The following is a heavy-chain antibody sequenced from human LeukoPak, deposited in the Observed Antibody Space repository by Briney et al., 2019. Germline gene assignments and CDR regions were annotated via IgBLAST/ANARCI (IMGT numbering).Heavy chain of an antibody. CDR1: GGSISTYY. CDR2: IYGSGST. CDR3: ARAGGIAVTGTLEY. J-gene: IGHJ4*02. V-gene: IGHV4-59*01. Sequence: PSETLSLTCTVSGGSISTYYWIWLRQPPGKGLEWFGYIYGSGSTNYNPSLKSRVTISTDTSKNQFSLRLSSVTAADTAVYYCARAGGIAVTGTLEYWGQGTLVTVSS. D-gene: IGHD6-13*01.